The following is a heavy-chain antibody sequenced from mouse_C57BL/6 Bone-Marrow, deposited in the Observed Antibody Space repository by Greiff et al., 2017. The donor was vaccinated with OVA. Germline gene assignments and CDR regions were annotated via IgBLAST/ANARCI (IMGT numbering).Heavy chain of an antibody. D-gene: IGHD1-1*01. CDR2: IHPNSGST. Sequence: QVQLQQSGAELVTPGASVKLSCKASGYTFTSYWMHWVKQRPGQGLEWIGMIHPNSGSTNYNEKFKSKATLTVDKSSSTAYMQLSSLTSEYSAVDYCARQYYGSSPWFAYWGQGTLVTVSA. J-gene: IGHJ3*01. CDR1: GYTFTSYW. CDR3: ARQYYGSSPWFAY. V-gene: IGHV1-64*01.